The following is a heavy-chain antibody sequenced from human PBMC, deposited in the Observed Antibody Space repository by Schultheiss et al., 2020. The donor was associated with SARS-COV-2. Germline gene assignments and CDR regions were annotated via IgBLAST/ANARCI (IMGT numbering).Heavy chain of an antibody. CDR1: GFTVSSNY. V-gene: IGHV3-23*01. CDR2: ISGSGGST. J-gene: IGHJ4*02. CDR3: AKGLQLVQD. Sequence: GGSLRLSCAASGFTVSSNYMSWVRQAPGKGLEWVSVISGSGGSTYYADSVKGRFTISRDNSKNTLYLQMNSLRAEDTAVYYCAKGLQLVQDWGQGTLVTVSS. D-gene: IGHD6-13*01.